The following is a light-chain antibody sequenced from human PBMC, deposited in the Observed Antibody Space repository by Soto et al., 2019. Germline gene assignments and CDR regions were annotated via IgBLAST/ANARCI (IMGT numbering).Light chain of an antibody. CDR2: GAS. V-gene: IGKV3-20*01. J-gene: IGKJ1*01. CDR3: QQYGSSPRT. Sequence: EIVLTQSPRTLSLSPGERATLSCRASQSVSSSYLAWYQQKPGQAPRLLIYGASSRATGIPDRFSGSGSGTDFTLTISRLEPEDFAVYYCQQYGSSPRTFGQGTKAEIK. CDR1: QSVSSSY.